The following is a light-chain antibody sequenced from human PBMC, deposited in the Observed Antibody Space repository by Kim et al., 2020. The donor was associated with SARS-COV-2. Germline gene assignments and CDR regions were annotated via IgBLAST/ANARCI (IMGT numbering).Light chain of an antibody. CDR2: GAS. Sequence: LSPGETATLSCRASQRVSSNYLAWYQQKPGQAPRLLIYGASSRPTGIPNRFSGGGSGTDFTLTISRLEPEDFAVYYCQQYDSSPYTFGQGTKLEI. CDR1: QRVSSNY. J-gene: IGKJ2*01. CDR3: QQYDSSPYT. V-gene: IGKV3-20*01.